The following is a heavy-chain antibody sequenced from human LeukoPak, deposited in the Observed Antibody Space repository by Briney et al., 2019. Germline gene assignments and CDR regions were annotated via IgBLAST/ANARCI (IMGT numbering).Heavy chain of an antibody. CDR2: INHSGST. D-gene: IGHD3-10*01. J-gene: IGHJ6*03. CDR1: GGSFSGYY. V-gene: IGHV4-34*01. Sequence: KPSETLSLTCAVYGGSFSGYYWSWIRQPPGKGLEWIGEINHSGSTKYNPSLKSRITMSVDTSKNQFSLKLSSVTAADTAVYYCARRLGRKFGERFYYYYYMDVWGKGTTVTISS. CDR3: ARRLGRKFGERFYYYYYMDV.